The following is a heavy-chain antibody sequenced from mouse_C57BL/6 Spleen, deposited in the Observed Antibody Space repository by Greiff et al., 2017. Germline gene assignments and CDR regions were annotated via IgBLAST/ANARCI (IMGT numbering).Heavy chain of an antibody. Sequence: EVMLVESGGGLVKPGGSLTLSCAASGFTFSDYGMPWVRPAPETGLEWVAYLSSGSITIYYAATVNGRFTISRDNAKNTLFLQMTSLRSEDTAMYYCARGSGLRSAMGYWGQRTSVTVSS. CDR2: LSSGSITI. V-gene: IGHV5-17*01. J-gene: IGHJ4*01. CDR1: GFTFSDYG. D-gene: IGHD1-1*01. CDR3: ARGSGLRSAMGY.